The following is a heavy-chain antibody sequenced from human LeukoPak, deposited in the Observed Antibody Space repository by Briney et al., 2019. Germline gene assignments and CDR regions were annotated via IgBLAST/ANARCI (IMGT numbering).Heavy chain of an antibody. CDR1: GFTFSNYA. V-gene: IGHV3-30-3*01. Sequence: RSLRLSRAASGFTFSNYAVHLVRQAPGKGLEWVAVISHDGSREYYADSARGRFTISSDESQNTLYLEIDSLRAEDTAVYYWARDQYFDSSGYLFDYWGQGALVTVSS. J-gene: IGHJ4*02. D-gene: IGHD3-22*01. CDR3: ARDQYFDSSGYLFDY. CDR2: ISHDGSRE.